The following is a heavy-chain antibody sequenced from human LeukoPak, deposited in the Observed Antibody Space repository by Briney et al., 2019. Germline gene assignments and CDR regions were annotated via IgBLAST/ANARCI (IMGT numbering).Heavy chain of an antibody. CDR2: INHSGST. CDR3: ARGHSGY. J-gene: IGHJ4*02. CDR1: GGSFSGYY. D-gene: IGHD3-10*01. V-gene: IGHV4-34*01. Sequence: PSDPLSLPRAVYGGSFSGYYWRWIRQPPGKGLEWIGEINHSGSTNYNPSLKSRFTISVDPSKNQFSLKLSSVTAADTAVYYCARGHSGYWGQGTLVTVSS.